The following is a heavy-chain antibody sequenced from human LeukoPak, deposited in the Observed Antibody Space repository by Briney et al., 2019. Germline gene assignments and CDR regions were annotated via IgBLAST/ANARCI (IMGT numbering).Heavy chain of an antibody. CDR2: IYYSGST. J-gene: IGHJ4*02. CDR3: ARTPSITMVRGVLDY. V-gene: IGHV4-59*01. D-gene: IGHD3-10*01. CDR1: GGSISSYY. Sequence: PSETLSLTCTVSGGSISSYYWSWIRQPPGKGLEWIGYIYYSGSTNYNPSLKSRVTISVDTSKNQFSLKLSSVTVADTAVYYCARTPSITMVRGVLDYWGQGTLVTVSS.